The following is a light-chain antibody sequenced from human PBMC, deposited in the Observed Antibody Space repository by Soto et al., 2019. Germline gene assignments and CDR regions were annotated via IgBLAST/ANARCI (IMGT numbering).Light chain of an antibody. CDR3: ATGDDSLNSRVI. J-gene: IGLJ2*01. CDR1: SSNIGINT. Sequence: QSVLTQPPSASGTPGQRVTISCSGSSSNIGINTVNWYQHVPGTAPKLLIYSNNHRPSGVPARFSGSNSGTSASLAISGLQSEDEADYYCATGDDSLNSRVIFGGGTKLTVL. V-gene: IGLV1-44*01. CDR2: SNN.